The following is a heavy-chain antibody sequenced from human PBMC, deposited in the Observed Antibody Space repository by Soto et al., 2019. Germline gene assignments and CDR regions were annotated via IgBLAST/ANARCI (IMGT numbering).Heavy chain of an antibody. Sequence: PGGSLRLSCAASGFTVSSNYMSWVRQAPGKGLEWVSVIYSGGSTYYADSVKGRFTISRDNSKNTLYLQMNSLRAEDTAVYYCARDDIAAAGTFSYWGQGTLVTVSS. D-gene: IGHD6-13*01. V-gene: IGHV3-66*01. CDR3: ARDDIAAAGTFSY. CDR1: GFTVSSNY. CDR2: IYSGGST. J-gene: IGHJ4*02.